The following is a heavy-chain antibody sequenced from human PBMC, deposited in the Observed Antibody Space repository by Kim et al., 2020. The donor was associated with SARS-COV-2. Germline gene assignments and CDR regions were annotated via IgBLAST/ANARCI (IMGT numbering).Heavy chain of an antibody. CDR2: IWYDGSNK. CDR1: GFTFSSYA. D-gene: IGHD3-3*01. J-gene: IGHJ4*02. Sequence: GGSLRLSCAASGFTFSSYAMHWVRQAPGKGLEWVAVIWYDGSNKYYADSVKGRFTISKDNSKNTLYLQMNSLRADDTAVDYFAKDNSAYDMWSGYYASVTYFDYWGEGMLVPVSS. V-gene: IGHV3-33*06. CDR3: AKDNSAYDMWSGYYASVTYFDY.